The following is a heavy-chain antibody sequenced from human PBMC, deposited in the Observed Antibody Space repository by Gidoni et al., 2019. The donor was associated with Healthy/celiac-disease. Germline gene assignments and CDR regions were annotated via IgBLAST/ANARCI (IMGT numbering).Heavy chain of an antibody. CDR2: ISYDGSNK. D-gene: IGHD3-9*01. J-gene: IGHJ4*02. CDR3: AKDRRDILTGDLND. Sequence: VQLVESGGGVVQPVRSLRLSCAASGFTFRSYGMHWVRQAPGKGLEWVAVISYDGSNKYYADSVNGRFTISRDNSKNTRYLQMNSLRAEDTAVYYCAKDRRDILTGDLNDWGQGTLVTVSS. V-gene: IGHV3-30*18. CDR1: GFTFRSYG.